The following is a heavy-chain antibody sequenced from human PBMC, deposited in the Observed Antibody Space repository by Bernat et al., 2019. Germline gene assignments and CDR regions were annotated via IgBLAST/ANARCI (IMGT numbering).Heavy chain of an antibody. CDR1: GFTFSSYA. Sequence: QVQLVESGGGMVQPGRSLRLSCAASGFTFSSYAMHWVRQAPGKGLEWVAVISYDGSNKYYADSVKGRFTISRDNSKNTLYLQMNSLRAEDTAVYYCARDGAGAALLMGAFDIWGQGTMVTVSS. D-gene: IGHD6-19*01. CDR2: ISYDGSNK. J-gene: IGHJ3*02. V-gene: IGHV3-30-3*01. CDR3: ARDGAGAALLMGAFDI.